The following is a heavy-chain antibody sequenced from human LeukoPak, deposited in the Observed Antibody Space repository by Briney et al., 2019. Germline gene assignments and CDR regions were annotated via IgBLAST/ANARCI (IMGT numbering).Heavy chain of an antibody. CDR3: ARAPGGVPAAHFDY. V-gene: IGHV4-59*01. Sequence: SETLSLTCTVSGGSISSYYWSWIRQPPGKGLEWIGYIYYSGSTNYNPSLKSRVTISVDTSKNQFSLKLSSVNAADTAVYYCARAPGGVPAAHFDYWGQGTLVTVSS. J-gene: IGHJ4*02. CDR1: GGSISSYY. CDR2: IYYSGST. D-gene: IGHD2-2*01.